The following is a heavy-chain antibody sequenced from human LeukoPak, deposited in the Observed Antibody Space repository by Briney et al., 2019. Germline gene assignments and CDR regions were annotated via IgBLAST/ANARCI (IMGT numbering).Heavy chain of an antibody. CDR2: ISSISSYL. Sequence: GGSLRLSCAASGFTFSSYSMNWVRQDPGKGLEWVSSISSISSYLYYADSVKGRFTISRDNAKNSMYLKMNSLRAEDTAVYFCARDHYGSGTYYDKNFDYWGQGTLVTVSS. D-gene: IGHD3-10*01. J-gene: IGHJ4*02. V-gene: IGHV3-21*01. CDR1: GFTFSSYS. CDR3: ARDHYGSGTYYDKNFDY.